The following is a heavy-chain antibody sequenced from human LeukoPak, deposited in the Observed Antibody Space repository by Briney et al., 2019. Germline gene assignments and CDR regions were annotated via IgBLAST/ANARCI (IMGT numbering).Heavy chain of an antibody. CDR1: GYTFTSYY. Sequence: ASVKVSCKASGYTFTSYYMHWVRQAPGQGLEWMGLINPSGGSTSYAQKFQGRVTMTRDTSTSTVYMELSSLRSEDTAVFYCASQLGYCSGGSCYSFDYWGQGTLVTVSS. D-gene: IGHD2-15*01. J-gene: IGHJ4*02. CDR3: ASQLGYCSGGSCYSFDY. V-gene: IGHV1-46*01. CDR2: INPSGGST.